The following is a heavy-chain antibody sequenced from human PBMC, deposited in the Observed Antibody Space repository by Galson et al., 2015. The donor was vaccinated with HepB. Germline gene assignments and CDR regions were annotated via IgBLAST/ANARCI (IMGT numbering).Heavy chain of an antibody. CDR3: VLGDGDYGYYFHY. CDR1: GFTFTDYY. J-gene: IGHJ4*02. CDR2: IRSNTEGGTT. V-gene: IGHV3-15*01. D-gene: IGHD4-17*01. Sequence: SLRLSCAASGFTFTDYYLSWVRQAPGKGLEWVGRIRSNTEGGTTDYAAPVSGRFTISRYDSRNTLYLQMNSLKTEDTAVYYCVLGDGDYGYYFHYWGQGTLVTVSS.